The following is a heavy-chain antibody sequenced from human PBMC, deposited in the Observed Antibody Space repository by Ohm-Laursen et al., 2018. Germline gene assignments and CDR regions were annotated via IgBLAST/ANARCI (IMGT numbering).Heavy chain of an antibody. Sequence: SLRLSCSASGFTFSSYAMSWVRQAPGKGLEWVSAISGSGGSTYYADSVKGRFTISRDNAKNSLYLQMSSLRAEDTALYYCAKDISGYDILTGYHPGMDVWGQGTTVTVSS. D-gene: IGHD3-9*01. V-gene: IGHV3-23*01. J-gene: IGHJ6*02. CDR2: ISGSGGST. CDR3: AKDISGYDILTGYHPGMDV. CDR1: GFTFSSYA.